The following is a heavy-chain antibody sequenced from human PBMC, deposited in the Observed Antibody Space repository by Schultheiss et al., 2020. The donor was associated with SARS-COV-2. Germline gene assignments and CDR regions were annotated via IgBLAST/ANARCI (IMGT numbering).Heavy chain of an antibody. CDR1: GGTFSSYA. J-gene: IGHJ6*02. V-gene: IGHV1-69*05. D-gene: IGHD3-22*01. Sequence: SVKVSCKASGGTFSSYAISWVRQAPGQGLEWMGGIIPIFGTANYAQKFQGRVTMTTDTSTSTAYMELRSLRSDDTAVYYCARDSSGQYYYYGMDVWGQGTTVTVSS. CDR2: IIPIFGTA. CDR3: ARDSSGQYYYYGMDV.